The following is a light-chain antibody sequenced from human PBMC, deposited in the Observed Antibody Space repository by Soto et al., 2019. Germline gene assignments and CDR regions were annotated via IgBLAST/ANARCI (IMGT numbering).Light chain of an antibody. CDR2: LGS. V-gene: IGKV2-28*01. CDR3: LQTLKTSSLI. CDR1: ESLLHRNGYNY. Sequence: DIVMTQSPLSLPVTPGEPASISCRSSESLLHRNGYNYLDWYVQKPGQSPQLLIYLGSNRASGVPDRFSGSGSRTDFTLKISRVEAEDVGIYYCLQTLKTSSLIVGVGTKVDTK. J-gene: IGKJ4*01.